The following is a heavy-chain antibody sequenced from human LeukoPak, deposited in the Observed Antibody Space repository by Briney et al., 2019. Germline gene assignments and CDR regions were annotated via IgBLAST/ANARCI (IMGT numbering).Heavy chain of an antibody. CDR2: ISYDGSNK. V-gene: IGHV3-30*03. J-gene: IGHJ2*01. CDR3: ARDTPPYGDYGDWYFDL. D-gene: IGHD4-17*01. Sequence: PGGSLRLSCAASGFTFSSYGMHWVRQAPGKGLEWVAVISYDGSNKYYADSVKGRFTISRDNSKNTLYLQMNSLRAEDTAVYYCARDTPPYGDYGDWYFDLWGRGTLVTVSS. CDR1: GFTFSSYG.